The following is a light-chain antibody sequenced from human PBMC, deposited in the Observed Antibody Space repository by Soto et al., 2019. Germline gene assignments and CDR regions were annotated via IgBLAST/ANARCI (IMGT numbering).Light chain of an antibody. CDR3: SSYTSSTSYV. J-gene: IGLJ1*01. CDR2: EVS. Sequence: QSVLTQPASVSGSPGQSITISCTGTSSDVGSYNSVSWYQQHPGKAPKLMIYEVSNRPSGISNRFSGSKSGHTASLTISGLQAEDEADYYCSSYTSSTSYVFGSGTKLTVL. CDR1: SSDVGSYNS. V-gene: IGLV2-14*01.